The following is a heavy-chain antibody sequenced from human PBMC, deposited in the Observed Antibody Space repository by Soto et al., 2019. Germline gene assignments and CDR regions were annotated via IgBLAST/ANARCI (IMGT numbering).Heavy chain of an antibody. CDR2: IYYSGST. CDR3: ARDSLSSLVGSGSYSWFDP. CDR1: GGSISSGDYY. D-gene: IGHD3-10*01. V-gene: IGHV4-30-4*01. Sequence: PSETLSLTCTVSGGSISSGDYYWSWIRQPPGKGLEWIGYIYYSGSTYYNPSLKSRVTISVDTSKNQFSLKLSSVTAADTAVYYCARDSLSSLVGSGSYSWFDPWGQGTLVTVSS. J-gene: IGHJ5*02.